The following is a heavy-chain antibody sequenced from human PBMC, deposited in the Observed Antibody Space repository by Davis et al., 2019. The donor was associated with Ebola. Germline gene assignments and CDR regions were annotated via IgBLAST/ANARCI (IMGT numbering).Heavy chain of an antibody. J-gene: IGHJ4*02. CDR3: ERTSPNGDFTYYFDH. CDR2: ISYDGSNK. CDR1: GFTFSDHA. D-gene: IGHD4-17*01. V-gene: IGHV3-30*04. Sequence: GESLKISCAASGFTFSDHAMHWVRQAPGKGLEWVAVISYDGSNKYYTDSVRGRFTISRDNSKNTLNLQMNSLRPEDTAVYYCERTSPNGDFTYYFDHWGQGTLVTVSS.